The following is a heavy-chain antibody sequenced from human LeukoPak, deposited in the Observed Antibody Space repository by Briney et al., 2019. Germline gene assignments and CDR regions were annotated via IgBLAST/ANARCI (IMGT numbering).Heavy chain of an antibody. CDR3: ASRVYGAYAGYYYYGMDV. D-gene: IGHD4-17*01. V-gene: IGHV3-48*02. CDR2: ISSSSSTI. J-gene: IGHJ6*02. Sequence: PGGSLRLSCAASGFTFSSYSMNWVRQAPGKGLEWVSYISSSSSTIYYADSVEGRFTISRDNAKNSLYLQMNSLRDEDTAVYYCASRVYGAYAGYYYYGMDVWGQGTTVTVSS. CDR1: GFTFSSYS.